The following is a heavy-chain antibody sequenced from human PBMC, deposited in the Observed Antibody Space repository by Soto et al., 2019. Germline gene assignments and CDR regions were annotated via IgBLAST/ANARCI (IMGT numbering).Heavy chain of an antibody. Sequence: SLRLSCAASGFTFSSYGMHWVRQAPGKGLEWVAVIWYDVSNKYYADSVKGRFTISRDNSKNTLYLQMNSLRAEDTAVYYCARGPRGYCSSNSCPRLDYWGQGTLVTVS. V-gene: IGHV3-33*01. CDR1: GFTFSSYG. CDR3: ARGPRGYCSSNSCPRLDY. J-gene: IGHJ4*02. D-gene: IGHD2-2*01. CDR2: IWYDVSNK.